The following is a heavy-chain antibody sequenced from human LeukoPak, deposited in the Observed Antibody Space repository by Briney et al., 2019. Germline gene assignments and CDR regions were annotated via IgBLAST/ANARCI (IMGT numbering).Heavy chain of an antibody. D-gene: IGHD2-2*02. CDR3: TTLPKTVVPAAIRTAPFDY. CDR2: IKSKTDGGTT. V-gene: IGHV3-15*01. Sequence: GGSLRLSCAASGFTFSNAWMSWVRQAPGKGLEWVGRIKSKTDGGTTDYAAPVRGRFTISRDDSKNTLFLQMNSLKTEDTAVYYCTTLPKTVVPAAIRTAPFDYWGQGTLVTVSS. CDR1: GFTFSNAW. J-gene: IGHJ4*02.